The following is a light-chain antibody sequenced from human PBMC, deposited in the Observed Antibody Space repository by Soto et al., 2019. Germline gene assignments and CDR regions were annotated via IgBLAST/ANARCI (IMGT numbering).Light chain of an antibody. Sequence: EIVMTQSPATLSVSPGERATLSCRASQSVSSNLAWYQQKPCQAHRLLIYGASTRATGIPARFSGSGSGTEFTLTISSLQSEDFAVYYWQQYNNCPPITFGQGTRLEIK. V-gene: IGKV3-15*01. J-gene: IGKJ5*01. CDR1: QSVSSN. CDR2: GAS. CDR3: QQYNNCPPIT.